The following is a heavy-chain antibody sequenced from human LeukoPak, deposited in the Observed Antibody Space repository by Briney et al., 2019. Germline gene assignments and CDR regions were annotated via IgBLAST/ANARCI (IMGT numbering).Heavy chain of an antibody. CDR3: AGESRPNYYDSSGYRFDY. D-gene: IGHD3-22*01. V-gene: IGHV1-69*04. J-gene: IGHJ4*02. Sequence: SVKVSCKASGGTFSSYAISWVRQPPGQGLEWMGRIIPIFGIANYAQQFQGRVTITADKSTSTAYMELSSLRSEDTAVYYCAGESRPNYYDSSGYRFDYWGQGTLVTVSS. CDR1: GGTFSSYA. CDR2: IIPIFGIA.